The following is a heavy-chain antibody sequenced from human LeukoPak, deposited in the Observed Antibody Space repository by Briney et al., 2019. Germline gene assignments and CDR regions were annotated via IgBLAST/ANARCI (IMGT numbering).Heavy chain of an antibody. J-gene: IGHJ4*02. Sequence: GGSLRLTCAASGFIFSNYAMSWVRQAPGKGLEGVSAISGSGSSTFATDSVKGRFTISGDNSKNTLYLQMNSLRAEDTAVYYCTRASVAGRHYFDYWGQETLVTVSS. CDR2: ISGSGSST. D-gene: IGHD6-19*01. CDR1: GFIFSNYA. V-gene: IGHV3-23*01. CDR3: TRASVAGRHYFDY.